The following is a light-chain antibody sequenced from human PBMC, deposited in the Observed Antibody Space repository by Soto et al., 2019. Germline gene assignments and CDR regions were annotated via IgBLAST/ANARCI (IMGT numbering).Light chain of an antibody. CDR3: QQYGSSPPIYT. CDR2: GAS. J-gene: IGKJ2*01. CDR1: QSVSSSY. V-gene: IGKV3-20*01. Sequence: EIVLTQSPGTLSLSPGERATLSCRASQSVSSSYLAWYQQKPGQAPRLLIYGASSRATAIPEGFSGSGSGKDFTLTVSSLEPEDFAVYYCQQYGSSPPIYTFGQGTKLEIK.